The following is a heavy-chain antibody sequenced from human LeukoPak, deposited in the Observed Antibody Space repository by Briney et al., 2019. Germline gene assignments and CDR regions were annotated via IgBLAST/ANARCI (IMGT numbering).Heavy chain of an antibody. CDR1: GDSVSSNSAA. Sequence: SQTLSLTCAISGDSVSSNSAAWNWIRQSPSRGLEWLGRTYYRSKWYNDYAVSVKSRITINPDTSKNQSSLQLNSVTPEDTAVYYCARASGRRPRGYCSSTSCQPDAFDIWGQGTMVTVSS. CDR2: TYYRSKWYN. J-gene: IGHJ3*02. CDR3: ARASGRRPRGYCSSTSCQPDAFDI. D-gene: IGHD2-2*01. V-gene: IGHV6-1*01.